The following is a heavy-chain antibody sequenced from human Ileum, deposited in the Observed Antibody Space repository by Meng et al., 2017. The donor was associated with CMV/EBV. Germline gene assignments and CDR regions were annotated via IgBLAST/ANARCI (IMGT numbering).Heavy chain of an antibody. V-gene: IGHV3-30*04. CDR3: ARDQKRIGSSTSCNPLWTDYYYYYGMDV. CDR2: ISYDGSNK. Sequence: GESLKISCAASGFTFSSYAMHWVRQAPGKGLEWVAVISYDGSNKYYADSVKGRFTISRDNSKNTLYLQMNSLRAEDTAVYYCARDQKRIGSSTSCNPLWTDYYYYYGMDVWGQGTTVTVSS. D-gene: IGHD2-2*01. CDR1: GFTFSSYA. J-gene: IGHJ6*02.